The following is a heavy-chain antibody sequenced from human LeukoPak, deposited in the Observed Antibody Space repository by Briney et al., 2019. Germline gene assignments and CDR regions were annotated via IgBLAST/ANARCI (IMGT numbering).Heavy chain of an antibody. CDR1: GGSFSGYY. D-gene: IGHD2-21*02. Sequence: SETLSLTCAVYGGSFSGYYWSWIRQPPGKGLEWIGEINHSGSTNYNPSLKSRVTISVDTSKNQFSLKLSSVTAADTAVYYCARQPLRSYCGGDCYSWGQGTLVTVSS. CDR3: ARQPLRSYCGGDCYS. J-gene: IGHJ5*02. CDR2: INHSGST. V-gene: IGHV4-34*01.